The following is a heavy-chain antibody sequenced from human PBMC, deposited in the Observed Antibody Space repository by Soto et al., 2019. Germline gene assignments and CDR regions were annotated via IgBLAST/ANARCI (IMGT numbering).Heavy chain of an antibody. CDR2: IAASGNS. J-gene: IGHJ3*02. CDR1: GGSISSYY. V-gene: IGHV4-4*07. Sequence: QVQLQESGPGLVKPSETLSLTCIVSGGSISSYYWGWIRQPAGKGLAWIGRIAASGNSNYNPSPRSRVTMSVDRSSDRLSRRLTSVTAAETDVDYCARIVLPDEIGAFDIWGQGTKDTVSS. D-gene: IGHD1-26*01. CDR3: ARIVLPDEIGAFDI.